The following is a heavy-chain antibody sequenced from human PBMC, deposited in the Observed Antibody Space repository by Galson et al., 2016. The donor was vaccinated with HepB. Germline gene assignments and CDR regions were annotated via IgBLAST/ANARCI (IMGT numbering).Heavy chain of an antibody. CDR3: TTETVDFWSGYFPYNWFDP. J-gene: IGHJ5*02. Sequence: SLRLSCAASGFTFSNAWMSWVRQAPGKGLEWVGRFRSKTDGGTTDYAAPVKGRFTISRDDSKNTLYLQMNSLKTEDTAVYYCTTETVDFWSGYFPYNWFDPWGQGTLVTVSS. D-gene: IGHD3-3*01. CDR2: FRSKTDGGTT. V-gene: IGHV3-15*01. CDR1: GFTFSNAW.